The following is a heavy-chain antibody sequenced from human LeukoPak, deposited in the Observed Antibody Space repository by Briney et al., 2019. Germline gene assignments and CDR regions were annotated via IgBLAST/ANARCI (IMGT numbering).Heavy chain of an antibody. CDR1: GYTFTSYD. J-gene: IGHJ6*02. CDR3: ARGASSGYPFYYYYYGMDV. CDR2: MNPNSGNT. V-gene: IGHV1-8*01. D-gene: IGHD3-22*01. Sequence: ASVKVSCKASGYTFTSYDINWVRQATGQGLEWMGWMNPNSGNTGYAQKFQGRVTMTRNTSISTAYMELSSLRSEDTAVYYCARGASSGYPFYYYYYGMDVWGQGTTVTVSS.